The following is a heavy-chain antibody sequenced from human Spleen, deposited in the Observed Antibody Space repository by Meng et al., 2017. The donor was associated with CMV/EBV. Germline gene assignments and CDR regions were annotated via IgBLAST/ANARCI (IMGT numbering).Heavy chain of an antibody. CDR2: VMPVLAIT. Sequence: GTASGGTFGSKACSWMRQGPGQGPERVGQVMPVLAITGNAQKCQGTVTITADKSTDTVYMDLGGLRPEDTAVDYCARGGGYVQPFDHWGQGTLVTVSS. CDR1: GGTFGSKA. V-gene: IGHV1-69*04. J-gene: IGHJ4*02. D-gene: IGHD2-15*01. CDR3: ARGGGYVQPFDH.